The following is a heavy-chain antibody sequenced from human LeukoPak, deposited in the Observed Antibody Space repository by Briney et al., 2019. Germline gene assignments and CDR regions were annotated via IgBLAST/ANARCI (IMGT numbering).Heavy chain of an antibody. CDR1: GFTFSTYD. V-gene: IGHV3-13*01. D-gene: IGHD6-19*01. Sequence: GGSLRLSCAASGFTFSTYDMHWVRQAPGKGLEWVSAIGTAGATHYPGSVKGRFTVSRENAKNSLYLQMNSLRAGDTAVYYCVRDPSGRGMDVWGQGTTVTVSS. CDR2: IGTAGAT. J-gene: IGHJ6*02. CDR3: VRDPSGRGMDV.